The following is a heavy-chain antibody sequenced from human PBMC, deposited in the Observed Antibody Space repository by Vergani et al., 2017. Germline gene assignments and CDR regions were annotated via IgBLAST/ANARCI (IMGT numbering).Heavy chain of an antibody. Sequence: EVQLLESGGGLVQPGGSLRLSCAASGFTFSSYAMSWVRQAPGRGREWVSAIGGSGGSTYYADSVKGRFTISRDNAKNTLYMQMNSLRAEDTAVYYCATEDYSNRIYYYCDMDVWGQGTTVTVSS. D-gene: IGHD4-11*01. CDR3: ATEDYSNRIYYYCDMDV. CDR2: IGGSGGST. V-gene: IGHV3-23*01. CDR1: GFTFSSYA. J-gene: IGHJ6*02.